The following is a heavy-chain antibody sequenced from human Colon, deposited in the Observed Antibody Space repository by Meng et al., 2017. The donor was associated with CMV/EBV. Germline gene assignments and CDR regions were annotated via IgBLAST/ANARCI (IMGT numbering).Heavy chain of an antibody. CDR3: GTFGGDFDY. Sequence: QVHLMQTGAEIREAGASVKVSCKASGYTFTGYLIHWVRQAPGQGLEWMGWINPYSGDTIYAQKFEVGVTMTRDASITTAYLELSSLKSDDTAVYYCGTFGGDFDYWGQGTLVTVSS. CDR2: INPYSGDT. J-gene: IGHJ4*02. D-gene: IGHD3-3*01. V-gene: IGHV1-2*02. CDR1: GYTFTGYL.